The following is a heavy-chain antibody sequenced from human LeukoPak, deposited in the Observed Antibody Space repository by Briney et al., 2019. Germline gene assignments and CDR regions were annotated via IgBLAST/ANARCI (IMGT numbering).Heavy chain of an antibody. CDR2: ISSSSSYI. Sequence: SGGSLRLSCAASGFTFSSYSMNWVRQAPGKGLEWVSSISSSSSYIYYADPVKGRFTISRDNAKNSLYLQMNSLRAEDTAVYYCARAPGRFLQDYYMDVWGKGTTVTVSS. D-gene: IGHD3-3*01. CDR3: ARAPGRFLQDYYMDV. J-gene: IGHJ6*03. V-gene: IGHV3-21*01. CDR1: GFTFSSYS.